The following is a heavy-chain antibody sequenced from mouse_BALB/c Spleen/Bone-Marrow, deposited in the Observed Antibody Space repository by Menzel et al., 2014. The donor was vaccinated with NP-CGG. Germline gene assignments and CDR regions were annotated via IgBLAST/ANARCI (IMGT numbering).Heavy chain of an antibody. CDR3: TTGFAY. Sequence: EVQLVESGGGLEQPGGSMKLSCVASGFTFSNYWMNWVRQSPEKGLEWVAEIRLKSHNYATRYAESVKGRFTISRDDSKSSFYLQMNNLRAEDTGIYYCTTGFAYWGQGTLVTVSA. CDR1: GFTFSNYW. J-gene: IGHJ3*01. V-gene: IGHV6-6*02. CDR2: IRLKSHNYAT.